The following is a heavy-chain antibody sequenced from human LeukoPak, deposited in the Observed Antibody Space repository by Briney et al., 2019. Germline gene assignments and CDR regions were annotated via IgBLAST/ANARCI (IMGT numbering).Heavy chain of an antibody. CDR3: ARARSSTSTIGH. J-gene: IGHJ4*02. V-gene: IGHV3-21*01. D-gene: IGHD2-2*01. Sequence: TGGSLRLSCAASGFTFSSYSMNWVRQAPGKGLEWVSSISSSSSYIYYADSVKGRFTISRDNAKNSLYLQMNSLRAEDTAVYYCARARSSTSTIGHWGQGTLVTVSS. CDR1: GFTFSSYS. CDR2: ISSSSSYI.